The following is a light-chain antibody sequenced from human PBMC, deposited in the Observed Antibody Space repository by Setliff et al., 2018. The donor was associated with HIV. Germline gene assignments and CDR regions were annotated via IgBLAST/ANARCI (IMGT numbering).Light chain of an antibody. Sequence: QSVLTQPPSASGSPGQSVTISCTGTSSDIGSYNYVSWYQQHPGKAPKFIIYDVSQRPSGVPDRFSGSKSGNTASLTISGLQAEDEAHYYCGAYTSSSTQVFGTGTKVTVL. CDR1: SSDIGSYNY. CDR2: DVS. V-gene: IGLV2-8*01. CDR3: GAYTSSSTQV. J-gene: IGLJ1*01.